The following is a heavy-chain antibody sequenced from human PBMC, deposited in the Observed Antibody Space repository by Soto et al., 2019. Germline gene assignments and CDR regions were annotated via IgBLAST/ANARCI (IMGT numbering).Heavy chain of an antibody. CDR1: GYTFTSYA. D-gene: IGHD2-21*02. CDR3: ARSIVVVTALDY. V-gene: IGHV1-3*01. J-gene: IGHJ4*02. Sequence: ASVKVSCKASGYTFTSYAMHWLRQTPGQRLEWMGWINAGNGNTKYSQKFQGRVTITRDTSASTAYMELSSLRSEDTAVYYCARSIVVVTALDYWGQGTLVTVSS. CDR2: INAGNGNT.